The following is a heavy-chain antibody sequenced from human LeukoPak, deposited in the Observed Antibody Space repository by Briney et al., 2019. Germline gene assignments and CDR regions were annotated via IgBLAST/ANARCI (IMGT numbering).Heavy chain of an antibody. Sequence: ASVKVSCKASGYTFTSYYVHWVRQAPGQGLEWMGIINPSGGSTSYAQKFQGRVTMTRDTSTSTVYMELSSLRSEDTAVYYCARDDTHTELEGLVDYWGQGTLVTVSS. CDR2: INPSGGST. J-gene: IGHJ4*02. V-gene: IGHV1-46*01. D-gene: IGHD1-26*01. CDR1: GYTFTSYY. CDR3: ARDDTHTELEGLVDY.